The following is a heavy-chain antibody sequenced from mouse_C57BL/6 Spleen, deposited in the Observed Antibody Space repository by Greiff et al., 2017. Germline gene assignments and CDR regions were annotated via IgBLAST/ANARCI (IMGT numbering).Heavy chain of an antibody. V-gene: IGHV2-2*01. D-gene: IGHD1-1*01. CDR1: GFSLTSYG. CDR3: ARPITTVVATGDAMDY. J-gene: IGHJ4*01. Sequence: VQLQQSGPGLVQPSQSLSITCTVSGFSLTSYGVHWVRQSPGKGLEWLGVIWSGGSTDYNAAFISRLSISKDNSKSQVFFKMNSLQADDTAIYYCARPITTVVATGDAMDYWGQGTSVTVSS. CDR2: IWSGGST.